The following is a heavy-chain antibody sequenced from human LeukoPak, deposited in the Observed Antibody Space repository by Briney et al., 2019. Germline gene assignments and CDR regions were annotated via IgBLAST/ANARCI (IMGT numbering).Heavy chain of an antibody. CDR2: IYYSGST. J-gene: IGHJ4*02. CDR1: GGSIGSSSYY. V-gene: IGHV4-39*01. D-gene: IGHD3-3*01. CDR3: ARHVPYYDFWSGYPSHFDY. Sequence: PSETLSLTCTVSGGSIGSSSYYWGWIRQPPGKGLEWIGSIYYSGSTYYNPSLKSRVTISVDTSKNQFSLKLSSVTAADTAVYYCARHVPYYDFWSGYPSHFDYWGQGTLVTVSS.